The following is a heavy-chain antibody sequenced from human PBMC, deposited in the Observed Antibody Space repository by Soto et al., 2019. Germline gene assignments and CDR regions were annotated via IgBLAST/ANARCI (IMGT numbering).Heavy chain of an antibody. CDR2: IYSTGNT. J-gene: IGHJ6*02. CDR3: RRSSRYSTDV. V-gene: IGHV4-39*01. CDR1: GGSISSSSY. Sequence: QLQLQESGPGLVKPSETLSLTCTVSGGSISSSSYWCWSRQPPGKGLEWLGIIYSTGNTYYNPSLKSRVSISADTSKNQFSLKLTSVTAADTAVYYCRRSSRYSTDVWGQGTRVTVSS. D-gene: IGHD6-13*01.